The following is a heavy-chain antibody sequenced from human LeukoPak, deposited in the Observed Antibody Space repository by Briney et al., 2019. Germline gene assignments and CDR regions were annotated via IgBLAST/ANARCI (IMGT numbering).Heavy chain of an antibody. V-gene: IGHV1-24*01. CDR1: GYTLTELS. CDR2: FDPEDGET. CDR3: ATVRYYDYVWGSYRAWYFDY. D-gene: IGHD3-16*02. Sequence: GASVKVSRKVSGYTLTELSMHWVRQAPGKGLEWMGGFDPEDGETIYAQKFQGRVTMTEDTSTDTAYMELSSLRSEDTAVYYCATVRYYDYVWGSYRAWYFDYWGQGTLVTVSS. J-gene: IGHJ4*02.